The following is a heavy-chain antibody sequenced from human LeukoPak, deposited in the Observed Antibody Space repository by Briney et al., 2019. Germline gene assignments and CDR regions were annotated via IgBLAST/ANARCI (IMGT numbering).Heavy chain of an antibody. CDR3: AKGRWVEPAGYLDF. Sequence: GGSLRLSCAASGFTFSDSGMYWVRQSPGKGLEWVALIWYDGSNKYYADSVKGRLTISRNNSKNTLYLQMNGRRAEETSVYYCAKGRWVEPAGYLDFSGQGTLVTVSA. CDR1: GFTFSDSG. D-gene: IGHD5-24*01. V-gene: IGHV3-33*06. CDR2: IWYDGSNK. J-gene: IGHJ4*02.